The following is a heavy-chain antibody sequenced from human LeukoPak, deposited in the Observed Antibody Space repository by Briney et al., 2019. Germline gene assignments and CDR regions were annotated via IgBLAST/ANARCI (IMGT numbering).Heavy chain of an antibody. D-gene: IGHD6-13*01. J-gene: IGHJ4*02. CDR3: ARGREYSSSWYFDY. Sequence: ASVKVSCKASGYTFTGYYMHWVRQAPGQGLEWMGWINPNSGGTNYAQKFQGRVTMTRNTSISTAYMELTRLRSDHTAVYYCARGREYSSSWYFDYWGQGTLVTVSS. CDR1: GYTFTGYY. V-gene: IGHV1-2*02. CDR2: INPNSGGT.